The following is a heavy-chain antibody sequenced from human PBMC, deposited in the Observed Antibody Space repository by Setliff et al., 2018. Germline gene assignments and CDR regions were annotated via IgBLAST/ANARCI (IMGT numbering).Heavy chain of an antibody. J-gene: IGHJ5*02. V-gene: IGHV4-38-2*01. D-gene: IGHD3-22*01. CDR1: GFSISSGYY. CDR2: IHHSGKA. Sequence: SETLSLTCAVSGFSISSGYYWGWIRQPPGKGLEWIVNIHHSGKAYYNPSLKGRVTMSVDTSKNHVSLKLSSVTAADTAVYYCARAHTWSLPNDNSGYPGRFDPWGQGTLVTVSS. CDR3: ARAHTWSLPNDNSGYPGRFDP.